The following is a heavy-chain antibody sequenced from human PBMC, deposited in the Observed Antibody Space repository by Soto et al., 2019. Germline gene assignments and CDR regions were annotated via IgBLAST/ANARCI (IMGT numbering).Heavy chain of an antibody. Sequence: QVQLVESGGGVAQPGRSLRVSCAASGFTFSGYAMHWVRQAPGKGLEWVAIIGYDGNLESYAESVKGRFTISRDNSNNTLFLLMNSLRPEDTAVYYCAREHYDSSGYYRIDSWGQGTLVTVSS. CDR1: GFTFSGYA. V-gene: IGHV3-30-3*01. D-gene: IGHD3-22*01. J-gene: IGHJ4*02. CDR3: AREHYDSSGYYRIDS. CDR2: IGYDGNLE.